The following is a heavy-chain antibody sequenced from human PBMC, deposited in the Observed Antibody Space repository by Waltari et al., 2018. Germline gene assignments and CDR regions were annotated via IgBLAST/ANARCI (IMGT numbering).Heavy chain of an antibody. CDR3: ARGNADIVVVPATHYGMDV. CDR2: ISSSSSYI. Sequence: EVQLVESGGGLVKPGGSLRLSCAASGFTFSSYSMNWVRQAPGKALEWVSSISSSSSYIYYADSVKGRFTISRDNAKNSLYLQMNSLRAEDTAVYYCARGNADIVVVPATHYGMDVWGQGTTVTVSS. CDR1: GFTFSSYS. D-gene: IGHD2-2*01. J-gene: IGHJ6*02. V-gene: IGHV3-21*01.